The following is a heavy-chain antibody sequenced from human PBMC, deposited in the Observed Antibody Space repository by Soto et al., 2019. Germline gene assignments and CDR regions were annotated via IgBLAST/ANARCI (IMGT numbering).Heavy chain of an antibody. J-gene: IGHJ6*02. CDR2: IYYSGST. V-gene: IGHV4-31*03. CDR1: GGSISSGGYY. D-gene: IGHD6-19*01. CDR3: ARDFTDSSGPTLGMGV. Sequence: QVQLQESGPGLVKPSQTLSLTCTVSGGSISSGGYYWSWIRQHPGKGLEWIGYIYYSGSTYYNSSLKSRVTISVDTSKNQFSLKLSSVTAADTAVYYCARDFTDSSGPTLGMGVWGQGTTVTVSS.